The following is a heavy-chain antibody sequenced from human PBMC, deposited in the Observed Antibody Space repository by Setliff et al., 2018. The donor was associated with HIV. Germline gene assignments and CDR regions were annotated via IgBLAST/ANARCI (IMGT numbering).Heavy chain of an antibody. Sequence: SETLSLTCSVSGDSIGAYHWSWIRQPPGRGLEWIGYIHSSGTTHYNPSLSSRVTISFDASKKYFSLKLTSLTAADTAMYYCATYSAGEGGRGHWGQGTMVTVSS. CDR3: ATYSAGEGGRGH. CDR1: GDSIGAYH. D-gene: IGHD2-15*01. J-gene: IGHJ4*02. V-gene: IGHV4-59*01. CDR2: IHSSGTT.